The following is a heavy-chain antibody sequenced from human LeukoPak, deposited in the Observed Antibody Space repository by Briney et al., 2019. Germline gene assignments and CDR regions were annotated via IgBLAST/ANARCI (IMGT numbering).Heavy chain of an antibody. V-gene: IGHV4-59*01. Sequence: PSETLSLTCTVSGGSISSYYWSWIRQPPGKGLEWIGYVYYSGSTNYNPSLKSRVTISVDTSKNQFSLKLSSVTAADTAVYYCARGLQAVTTDYYYYMDVWGKGTTVTISS. CDR2: VYYSGST. CDR1: GGSISSYY. CDR3: ARGLQAVTTDYYYYMDV. J-gene: IGHJ6*03. D-gene: IGHD4-17*01.